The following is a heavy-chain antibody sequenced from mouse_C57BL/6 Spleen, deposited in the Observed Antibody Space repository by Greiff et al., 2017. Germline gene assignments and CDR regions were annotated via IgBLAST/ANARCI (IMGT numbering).Heavy chain of an antibody. D-gene: IGHD1-1*01. CDR3: ARSDYYGRGFAY. J-gene: IGHJ3*01. CDR1: GYAFSSYW. CDR2: IYPGDGDT. V-gene: IGHV1-80*01. Sequence: QVQLQQSGAELVKPGASVKISCKASGYAFSSYWMNWVKQRPGKGLEWIGQIYPGDGDTNYNGKFKGKATLTADKSSSTAYMQLSSLTSEDAAVYFCARSDYYGRGFAYWGQGTLVTVSA.